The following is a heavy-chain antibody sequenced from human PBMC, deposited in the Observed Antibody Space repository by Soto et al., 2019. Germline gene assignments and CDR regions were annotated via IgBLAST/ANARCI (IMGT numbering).Heavy chain of an antibody. J-gene: IGHJ4*02. V-gene: IGHV3-30*18. Sequence: GGSLRLSCEVSGFTFSAFAMYWVRQAPGKGLEWVALISYDGGNEDYAESVRGRFTISRDNSKNTLYLDMSSLSAEDSAVYFCAKGVVREPAYFDSWGQGTLVTVSS. CDR2: ISYDGGNE. CDR1: GFTFSAFA. CDR3: AKGVVREPAYFDS. D-gene: IGHD3-10*01.